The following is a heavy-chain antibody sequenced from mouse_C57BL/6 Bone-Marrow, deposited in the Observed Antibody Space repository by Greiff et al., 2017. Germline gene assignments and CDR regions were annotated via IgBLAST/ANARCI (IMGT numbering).Heavy chain of an antibody. CDR3: ARSPFGSSYYAIDY. J-gene: IGHJ4*01. CDR2: INPSNGGT. Sequence: QVQLQQPGTELVKPGASVKLSCKASGYTFTCYWMHWVKPRPGHGLEWIGNINPSNGGTNYNAKFNSKATLTVDKSSSTAYMQLSSLTSEDSAVYYCARSPFGSSYYAIDYWGQGTSVTGSS. D-gene: IGHD1-1*01. CDR1: GYTFTCYW. V-gene: IGHV1-53*01.